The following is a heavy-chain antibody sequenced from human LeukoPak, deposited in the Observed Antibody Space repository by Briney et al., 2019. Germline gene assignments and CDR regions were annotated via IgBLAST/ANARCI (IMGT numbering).Heavy chain of an antibody. D-gene: IGHD2-2*01. V-gene: IGHV4-4*07. CDR2: IYTSGST. J-gene: IGHJ6*03. Sequence: PSETLSLTCTVSGGSISSYYWSWIRQPAGKGLEWIGRIYTSGSTNYNPSLKSRVTMSVDTFKNQFSLKLSSVTAADTAVYYCARASVVPAAILNYYYYMDVWGKGTTVTVSS. CDR3: ARASVVPAAILNYYYYMDV. CDR1: GGSISSYY.